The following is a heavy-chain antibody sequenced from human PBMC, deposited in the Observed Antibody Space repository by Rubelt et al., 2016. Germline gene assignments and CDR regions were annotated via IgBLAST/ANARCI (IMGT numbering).Heavy chain of an antibody. CDR3: ARGHSQLLFSFAFDI. Sequence: GEPGGSLRLSCAASGFTFSGYSLNWVRQAPGKGLEWVSYISSSSGTIYYADSVKGRFTISRDNAKNSLYLQMNSLRDEDTAVYYCARGHSQLLFSFAFDIWGQGTMVTVSS. CDR1: GFTFSGYS. V-gene: IGHV3-48*02. CDR2: ISSSSGTI. D-gene: IGHD2-2*01. J-gene: IGHJ3*02.